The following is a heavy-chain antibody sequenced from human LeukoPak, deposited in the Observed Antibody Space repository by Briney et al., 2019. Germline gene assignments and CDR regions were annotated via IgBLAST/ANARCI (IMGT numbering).Heavy chain of an antibody. CDR1: GYTFTSYG. CDR2: ISAYNGNT. J-gene: IGHJ5*02. V-gene: IGHV1-18*01. D-gene: IGHD3-10*01. CDR3: ARDPIYYYGSGTASDIGWFDP. Sequence: ASVKVSCKASGYTFTSYGISWVRQAPGQGLEWMGWISAYNGNTNYAQKLQGRVTMTTDTSTSTAYMELRSLRSDDTAVYYRARDPIYYYGSGTASDIGWFDPWGQGTLVTVSS.